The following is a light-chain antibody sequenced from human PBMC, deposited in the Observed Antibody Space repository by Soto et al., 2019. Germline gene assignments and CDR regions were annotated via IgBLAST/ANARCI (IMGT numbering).Light chain of an antibody. CDR3: QQRSNWAPGT. CDR1: QSVSSY. V-gene: IGKV3-11*01. CDR2: DAS. J-gene: IGKJ2*01. Sequence: EIVLTQSPATLSLSPGERATLSCRASQSVSSYLAWYQQKPGQAPRLLIYDASNRATGIPARFSGSGSGTDFTLTISSLEPEDFAVYYCQQRSNWAPGTFDQGTKLEIK.